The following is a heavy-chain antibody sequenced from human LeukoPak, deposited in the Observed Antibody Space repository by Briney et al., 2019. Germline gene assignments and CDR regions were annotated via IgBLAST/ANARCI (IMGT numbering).Heavy chain of an antibody. Sequence: ASVKVSCKASGYTFTSDAMNWVRQAPGQGGEWMGWINTNTGNPTYAQGFSGRFVFSLDTSVSTAYLQISSLKAEDTAVYYCARGHPLWFDPWGQGTLVTVSS. J-gene: IGHJ5*02. CDR3: ARGHPLWFDP. CDR1: GYTFTSDA. CDR2: INTNTGNP. V-gene: IGHV7-4-1*02.